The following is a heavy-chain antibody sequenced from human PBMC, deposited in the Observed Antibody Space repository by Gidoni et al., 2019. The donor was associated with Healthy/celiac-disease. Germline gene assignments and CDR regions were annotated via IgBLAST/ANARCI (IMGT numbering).Heavy chain of an antibody. V-gene: IGHV3-13*01. D-gene: IGHD3-10*01. CDR2: T. Sequence: TYYPGSVKGRFTISRENAKNSLYLQMNSLRAGDTAVYYCARGGIWGFGELLPSPFDYWGQGTLVTVSS. CDR3: ARGGIWGFGELLPSPFDY. J-gene: IGHJ4*02.